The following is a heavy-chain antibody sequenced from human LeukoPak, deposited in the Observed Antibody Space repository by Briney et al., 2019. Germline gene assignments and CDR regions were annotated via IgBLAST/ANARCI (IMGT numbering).Heavy chain of an antibody. J-gene: IGHJ6*03. Sequence: GGSLRLSCAASGFTFRNHAMNWVRQAPGKGLEWVGRIKSKTDGGTTDYAAPVKGRFTISRDNSKNTLYLQMNSLRAEDTAVYYCARSARYSSSSLGVGVRLYYYYYMDVWGKGTTVTVSS. D-gene: IGHD6-6*01. CDR2: IKSKTDGGTT. V-gene: IGHV3-15*01. CDR1: GFTFRNHA. CDR3: ARSARYSSSSLGVGVRLYYYYYMDV.